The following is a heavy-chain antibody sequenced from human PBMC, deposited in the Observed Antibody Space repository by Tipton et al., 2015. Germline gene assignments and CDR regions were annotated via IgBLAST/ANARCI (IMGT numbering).Heavy chain of an antibody. V-gene: IGHV4-38-2*01. CDR1: GYSISSGYY. J-gene: IGHJ6*02. D-gene: IGHD3-10*01. CDR2: FFHSGNT. Sequence: TLSLTCDVSGYSISSGYYWSWIRQPPGKGLEWIGSFFHSGNTFHSPSLRSRVIISVDTSKNQFSLKLTSVTAADAAVHYCARFRYYGSGTERGYFHGLDVWGQGTTVTVSS. CDR3: ARFRYYGSGTERGYFHGLDV.